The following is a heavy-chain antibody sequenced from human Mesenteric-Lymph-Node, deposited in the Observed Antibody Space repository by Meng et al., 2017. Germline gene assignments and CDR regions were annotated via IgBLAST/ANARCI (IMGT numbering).Heavy chain of an antibody. Sequence: QLHLQQSGPGLVKPSQTLSLTCAISGDSVSIRSAAWNWIRQSQSRCLEWLGRTYYRSKWYNDYALSLKSRVTIIPDKSKNQFSLQLNSVTPEDTAVYYCAGMDRHPWGQGTLVTVSS. V-gene: IGHV6-1*01. CDR3: AGMDRHP. J-gene: IGHJ5*02. D-gene: IGHD3/OR15-3a*01. CDR1: GDSVSIRSAA. CDR2: TYYRSKWYN.